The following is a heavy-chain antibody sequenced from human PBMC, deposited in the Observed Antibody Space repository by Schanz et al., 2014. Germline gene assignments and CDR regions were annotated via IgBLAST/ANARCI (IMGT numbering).Heavy chain of an antibody. J-gene: IGHJ5*02. D-gene: IGHD1-1*01. Sequence: EVHLLESGGGLVQPGGSLRLSCAASGFSFGTYAMSWVRQAPGKGLEWVSYISSSSSTRYYADSVKGRFTISRDNAKNSLFLQMNSLRAEDTAVYYCTRDVRLDRRGNWFDPWGQGTLVTVSS. CDR3: TRDVRLDRRGNWFDP. CDR2: ISSSSSTR. CDR1: GFSFGTYA. V-gene: IGHV3-48*01.